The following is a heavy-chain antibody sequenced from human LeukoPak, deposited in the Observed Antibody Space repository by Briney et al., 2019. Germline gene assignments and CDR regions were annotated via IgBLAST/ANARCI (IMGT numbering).Heavy chain of an antibody. CDR3: AKDYSSSLTNWFDP. Sequence: GGSLRLSCAAPGFTFSSYAMSWVRQAPGKGLEWVSGISGGGGSTYYADSVKGRFTISRDNSKNTLYLQMNSLRAEDTAVYYCAKDYSSSLTNWFDPWGQGTLVTVSS. V-gene: IGHV3-23*01. CDR1: GFTFSSYA. CDR2: ISGGGGST. J-gene: IGHJ5*02. D-gene: IGHD6-6*01.